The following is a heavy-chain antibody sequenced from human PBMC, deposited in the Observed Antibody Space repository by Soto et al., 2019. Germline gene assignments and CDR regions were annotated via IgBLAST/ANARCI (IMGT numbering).Heavy chain of an antibody. V-gene: IGHV4-59*01. CDR2: IYYSGST. D-gene: IGHD3-9*01. CDR1: GGSISSNY. Sequence: SETLSLTCTVSGGSISSNYWSWIRQPPGKGLQWIGYIYYSGSTNYNPSLKSRVTISLDTSKNQFSLKLSRLRSDDTAVYYCARAPFDWLLAEYYFDYWGQGTLVTVSS. J-gene: IGHJ4*02. CDR3: ARAPFDWLLAEYYFDY.